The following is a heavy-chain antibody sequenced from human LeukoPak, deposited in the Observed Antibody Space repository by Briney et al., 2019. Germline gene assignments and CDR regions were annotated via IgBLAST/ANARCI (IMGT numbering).Heavy chain of an antibody. Sequence: PGGSLRLSCAASGFTFSSYWMSWVRQAPGKGLEWVANIKQEGSEKYYVDSVKGRLTISRDNAKKSLYLKMNSLRAEDTAVYYCARADYGDYAVYWGQGTLVTVSS. D-gene: IGHD4-17*01. CDR2: IKQEGSEK. CDR1: GFTFSSYW. V-gene: IGHV3-7*01. J-gene: IGHJ4*02. CDR3: ARADYGDYAVY.